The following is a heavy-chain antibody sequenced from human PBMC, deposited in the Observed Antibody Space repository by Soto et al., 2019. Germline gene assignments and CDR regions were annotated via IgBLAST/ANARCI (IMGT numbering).Heavy chain of an antibody. CDR1: GFTFDDYA. CDR2: ISWNSGSI. V-gene: IGHV3-9*01. J-gene: IGHJ6*03. CDR3: AKAPAVTRGYYYYYYMDV. D-gene: IGHD4-17*01. Sequence: GGSLRLSCAASGFTFDDYAMHWVRQAPGKGLEWVSGISWNSGSIGYADSVKGRFTISRDNAKNSLYLQMNSLRAEDTALYYCAKAPAVTRGYYYYYYMDVWGKGTTVTVSS.